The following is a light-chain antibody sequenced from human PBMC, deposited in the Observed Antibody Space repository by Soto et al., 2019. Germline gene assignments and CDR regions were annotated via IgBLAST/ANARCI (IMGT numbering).Light chain of an antibody. CDR1: QSIASN. V-gene: IGKV3-15*01. Sequence: IVMTQSPATLSVSPGERATLSCRASQSIASNLAWYQQKPGQAPRLLIYGASTRASGIPARFSGTWSGTEFTLTISSRQSEDFAVYYCQQYNNWLTFGGGTKVEIK. CDR3: QQYNNWLT. CDR2: GAS. J-gene: IGKJ4*01.